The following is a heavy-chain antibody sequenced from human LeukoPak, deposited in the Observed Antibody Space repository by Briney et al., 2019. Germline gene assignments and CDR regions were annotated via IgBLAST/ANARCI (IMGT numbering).Heavy chain of an antibody. Sequence: GGSLRLSCAASGFTFSSYAMHWVRQAPGKGLEWVSYISSSSGSIKDYADSVKGRFTISRDNAKNSLYLQMNSLTAEDTALYSCARGRIYFDYWGQGALVTVSS. J-gene: IGHJ4*02. CDR3: ARGRIYFDY. CDR2: ISSSSGSIK. V-gene: IGHV3-48*03. CDR1: GFTFSSYA.